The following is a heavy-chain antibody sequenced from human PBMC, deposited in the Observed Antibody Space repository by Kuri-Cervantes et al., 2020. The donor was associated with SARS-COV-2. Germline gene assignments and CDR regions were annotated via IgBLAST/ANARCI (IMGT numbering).Heavy chain of an antibody. V-gene: IGHV1-69*05. CDR3: ARISSSWDRRFDY. Sequence: SVQVSCKASGYFFNIYYMHWVRQAPGEGLEWMGGIIPIFGTANYAQKFQGRVTINTDDSTSTAYMELGSLRSEDTAVYYCARISSSWDRRFDYWGQGTLVTVSS. J-gene: IGHJ4*02. D-gene: IGHD6-6*01. CDR1: GYFFNIYY. CDR2: IIPIFGTA.